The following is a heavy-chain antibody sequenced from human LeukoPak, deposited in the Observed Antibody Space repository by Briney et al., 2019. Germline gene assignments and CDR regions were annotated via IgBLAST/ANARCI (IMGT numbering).Heavy chain of an antibody. Sequence: GGPQTLPCTASGHTFSRYSMNWPRHAPGKAREWVSPISSSNSYIYYADSVKGRFTISRDNAKNSLYLQMNSLRAEDTVVYYCARDRGASATDFWGQGTLVTVSS. V-gene: IGHV3-21*01. CDR1: GHTFSRYS. CDR2: ISSSNSYI. CDR3: ARDRGASATDF. D-gene: IGHD1-26*01. J-gene: IGHJ4*02.